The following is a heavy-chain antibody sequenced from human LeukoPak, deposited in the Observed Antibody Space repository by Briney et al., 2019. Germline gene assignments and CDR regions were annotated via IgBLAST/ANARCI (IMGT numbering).Heavy chain of an antibody. Sequence: GGSLRLSCAASGFTFSSYAMSWVRQAPGKGLEWVSGINWNGGSTGYADSVKGRFTISRDNAKNSLYLQMNSLRAEDTALYYCARGPANLYGSGSYSNWFDPWGQGTLVTVSS. CDR2: INWNGGST. CDR3: ARGPANLYGSGSYSNWFDP. J-gene: IGHJ5*02. CDR1: GFTFSSYA. V-gene: IGHV3-20*04. D-gene: IGHD3-10*01.